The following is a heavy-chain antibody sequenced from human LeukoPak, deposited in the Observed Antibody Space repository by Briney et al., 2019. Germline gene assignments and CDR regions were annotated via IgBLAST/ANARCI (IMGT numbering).Heavy chain of an antibody. D-gene: IGHD6-13*01. CDR2: IYHSGRT. J-gene: IGHJ5*02. CDR1: GYSISSGYY. Sequence: SETLSLTCTVSGYSISSGYYWGWIRQPPGKGLEWIGSIYHSGRTYYNPSLKSRVTISVDTSKNQFSLKLSSVTAADTAVYYCARGGPYSSSWYSSVWFDPWGQGTLVTVSS. CDR3: ARGGPYSSSWYSSVWFDP. V-gene: IGHV4-38-2*02.